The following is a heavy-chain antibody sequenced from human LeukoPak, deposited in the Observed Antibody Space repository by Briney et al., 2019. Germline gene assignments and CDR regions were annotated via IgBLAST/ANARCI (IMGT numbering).Heavy chain of an antibody. V-gene: IGHV4-39*07. J-gene: IGHJ6*02. Sequence: PSETLSLTCTVSGGSISSSSYYWGWIRQPPGKGLEWIGSIYYSGSTYYNPSLKSRVTISVDTSKNQFSLKLSSVTAADTAVYYCARDGTSYYGMDVWGQGTTVTVSS. CDR1: GGSISSSSYY. CDR3: ARDGTSYYGMDV. D-gene: IGHD2-8*01. CDR2: IYYSGST.